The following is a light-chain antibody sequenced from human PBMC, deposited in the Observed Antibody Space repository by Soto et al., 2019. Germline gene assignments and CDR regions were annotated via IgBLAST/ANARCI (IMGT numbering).Light chain of an antibody. Sequence: EIVLTHSPGTLSFSPCERATFSFRASQTLSNSFIAWYQQKPGQAPRLLIYDTSSRATGVPDRYSASGSGTDFTLTISRLEPEDFAVFFCQQYGSSRTFGQGTKVDIK. J-gene: IGKJ1*01. CDR3: QQYGSSRT. CDR1: QTLSNSF. V-gene: IGKV3-20*01. CDR2: DTS.